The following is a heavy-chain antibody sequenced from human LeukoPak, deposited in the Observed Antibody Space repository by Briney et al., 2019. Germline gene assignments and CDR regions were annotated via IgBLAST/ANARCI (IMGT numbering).Heavy chain of an antibody. CDR2: ISYDGSNK. CDR3: AKDLYRIVGVTSDTFDI. Sequence: PGRSLRLSCAASGFTFSSYGMHWVRQAPGKGLEWVAVISYDGSNKYYADSVKGRFTISRDNSKNTLYLQMNSLRAEDTAVYYCAKDLYRIVGVTSDTFDIWGQGTMVTV. D-gene: IGHD1-26*01. CDR1: GFTFSSYG. V-gene: IGHV3-30*18. J-gene: IGHJ3*02.